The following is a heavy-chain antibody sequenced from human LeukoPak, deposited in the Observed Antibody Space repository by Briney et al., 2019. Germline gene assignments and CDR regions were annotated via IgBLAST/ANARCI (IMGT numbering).Heavy chain of an antibody. V-gene: IGHV1-46*01. Sequence: GASVKVSCEASGYTFTSYYMHWVRQAPGQGLEWMGIINPSGGSTSYAQKFQGRVTMTRDTSTSTVYMELSSLRSEDTAVYYCARAFYYYDSSGYRFGPFDYWGQGTLVTVSS. CDR3: ARAFYYYDSSGYRFGPFDY. D-gene: IGHD3-22*01. CDR1: GYTFTSYY. J-gene: IGHJ4*02. CDR2: INPSGGST.